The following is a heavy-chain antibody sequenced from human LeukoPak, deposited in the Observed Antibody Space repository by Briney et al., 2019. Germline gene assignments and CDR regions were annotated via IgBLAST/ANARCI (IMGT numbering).Heavy chain of an antibody. CDR2: INSAGSST. V-gene: IGHV3-74*01. CDR3: VRGSNDWIGMDV. Sequence: GGSLRLSCAASGFIFSSYWMHWVRQTPGKGLVCVSRINSAGSSTDYADSVKGRFTISRDNAKNTLYLQMNSLRAEDMAVYYCVRGSNDWIGMDVWGQGTTVTVSS. D-gene: IGHD3-9*01. J-gene: IGHJ6*02. CDR1: GFIFSSYW.